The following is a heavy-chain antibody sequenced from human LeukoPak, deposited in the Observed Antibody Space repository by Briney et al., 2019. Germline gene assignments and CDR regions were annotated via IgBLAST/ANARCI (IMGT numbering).Heavy chain of an antibody. CDR2: INHSGST. CDR1: GGSFSGYY. V-gene: IGHV4-34*01. CDR3: ARGRCSSTSCYDY. Sequence: SEALSLTCAVYGGSFSGYYWSWIRQPPGKGLEWMGEINHSGSTNYNPSLKSRVTISVDTSKNQISLKLSSVTAAETAVYYCARGRCSSTSCYDYWGQGTLVTVSS. D-gene: IGHD2-2*01. J-gene: IGHJ4*02.